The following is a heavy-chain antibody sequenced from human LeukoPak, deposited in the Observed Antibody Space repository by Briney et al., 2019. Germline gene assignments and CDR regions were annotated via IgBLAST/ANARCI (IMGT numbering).Heavy chain of an antibody. CDR3: ARDKAGTNDAFDI. Sequence: GGSLRLSCAASGFTFSDYYMSWIRQAPGKGLEWVAYISSSGTTTYYADSVKGRFTISRDNSKNTLYLQMNSLRAEDTAVYYCARDKAGTNDAFDIWGQGTMVTVSS. CDR1: GFTFSDYY. CDR2: ISSSGTTT. V-gene: IGHV3-11*04. J-gene: IGHJ3*02. D-gene: IGHD1-7*01.